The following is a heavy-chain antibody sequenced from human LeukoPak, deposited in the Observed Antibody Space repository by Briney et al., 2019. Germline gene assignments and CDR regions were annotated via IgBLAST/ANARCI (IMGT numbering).Heavy chain of an antibody. CDR3: ARANSRSGSHPDFDY. D-gene: IGHD1-26*01. CDR1: GGSISSYY. CDR2: IYYSGST. J-gene: IGHJ4*02. Sequence: PSETLSLTCTVSGGSISSYYWSWIRQPPGKGLEWIGYIYYSGSTNYNPSLKSRVTISVDTSKNQFSLKLSSVTAAETAVYYCARANSRSGSHPDFDYWGQGTLVTVSS. V-gene: IGHV4-59*12.